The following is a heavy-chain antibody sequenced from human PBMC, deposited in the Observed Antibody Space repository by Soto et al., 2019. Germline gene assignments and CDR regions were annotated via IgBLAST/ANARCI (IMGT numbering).Heavy chain of an antibody. V-gene: IGHV1-69*12. CDR3: ARTIVVVVAATIHYYYGMDV. D-gene: IGHD2-15*01. CDR1: GGTFSSYA. J-gene: IGHJ6*02. CDR2: IIPIFGTA. Sequence: QVQLVQSGAEVKKPGSSVKVSCKASGGTFSSYAISWVRQAPGQGLEWMGGIIPIFGTANYAQKFQGRVTITAHESTSTAYMERSSLRSEDTAVYYCARTIVVVVAATIHYYYGMDVWGQGTTVTVSS.